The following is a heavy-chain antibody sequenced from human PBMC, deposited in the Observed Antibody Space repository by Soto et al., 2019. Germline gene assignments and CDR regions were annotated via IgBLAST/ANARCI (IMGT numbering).Heavy chain of an antibody. CDR1: GGSISSGGYY. J-gene: IGHJ5*02. D-gene: IGHD6-13*01. CDR3: AREEAAAGTGWFDP. Sequence: PSETLSLTCTVSGGSISSGGYYWSWIRQHPGKGLEWIGYIYYSGSTYYNPSLKSRVTISVDTSKNQFSLKLSSVTAADTAVYYCAREEAAAGTGWFDPWGQGTLVTVSS. CDR2: IYYSGST. V-gene: IGHV4-31*03.